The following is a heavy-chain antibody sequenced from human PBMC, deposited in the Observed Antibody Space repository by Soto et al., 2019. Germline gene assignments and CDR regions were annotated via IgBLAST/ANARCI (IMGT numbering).Heavy chain of an antibody. CDR1: GGSISSSSYS. Sequence: QLQLQESGPGLVKPSETLSLTCTVSGGSISSSSYSWGWIRQPPGQGLEWIGTIYYTGSTSYNPSLKSRVTISVDTSKSQFSLHLSSVTAADTAVYYCGSLGAVRATYGMDVWGQGTTVTVSS. D-gene: IGHD1-26*01. V-gene: IGHV4-39*01. J-gene: IGHJ6*02. CDR3: GSLGAVRATYGMDV. CDR2: IYYTGST.